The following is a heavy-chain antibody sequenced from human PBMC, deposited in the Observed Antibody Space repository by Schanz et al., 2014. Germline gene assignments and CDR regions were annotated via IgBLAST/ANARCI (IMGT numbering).Heavy chain of an antibody. CDR2: IKEDGSVK. Sequence: EVQLAESGGGLVQPGGSLRLSCAASGFTFSGFWMTWVRQAPGKGLEWVANIKEDGSVKDYVDSVKGRFTMSRDNAKNSVFLQMNSLRAEDTAVYYCVRDSFFAFDYWGQGTLVTVSS. D-gene: IGHD3-3*01. CDR1: GFTFSGFW. CDR3: VRDSFFAFDY. J-gene: IGHJ4*02. V-gene: IGHV3-7*01.